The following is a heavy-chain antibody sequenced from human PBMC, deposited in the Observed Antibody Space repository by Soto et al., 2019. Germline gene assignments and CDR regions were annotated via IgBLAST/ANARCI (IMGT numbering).Heavy chain of an antibody. J-gene: IGHJ6*03. Sequence: SETLSLTCTVSGASISSYYWSWIRQPPGKGLEWIGYIYFSGSANYNPSLKSRVAMSVDTSKNQFSLRLSSVTAADTAVYYCARAGPSHYYYYMDVWDKGTPVTVSS. CDR1: GASISSYY. CDR2: IYFSGSA. CDR3: ARAGPSHYYYYMDV. V-gene: IGHV4-59*01.